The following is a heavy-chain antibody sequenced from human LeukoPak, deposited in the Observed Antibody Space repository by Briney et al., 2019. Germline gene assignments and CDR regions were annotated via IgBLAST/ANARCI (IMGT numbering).Heavy chain of an antibody. CDR1: GGPISNGIYY. Sequence: PSETLSLTCSVSGGPISNGIYYWGWIRQPPGKGLEWIGSIHYSGSTYYNPSLKSRVIISVDTSKNQFSLKLSSVTAADTAVYYCAGSVATATFDIWGQGTMVTVSS. J-gene: IGHJ3*02. CDR2: IHYSGST. V-gene: IGHV4-39*07. CDR3: AGSVATATFDI. D-gene: IGHD4-23*01.